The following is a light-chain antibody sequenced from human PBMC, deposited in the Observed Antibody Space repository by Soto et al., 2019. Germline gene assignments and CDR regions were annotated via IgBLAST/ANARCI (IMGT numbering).Light chain of an antibody. J-gene: IGKJ4*01. CDR3: QQYNDWPQLT. V-gene: IGKV3-15*01. CDR2: GAS. Sequence: EIVMTQSPATLSVSPGERATLSCRASQSVSSNLAWYQQQPGQAPRLLIHGASTRATGIPARFSGSGTGTEFTLTISSLQSEDFVVYYCQQYNDWPQLTFGGGTRVEIK. CDR1: QSVSSN.